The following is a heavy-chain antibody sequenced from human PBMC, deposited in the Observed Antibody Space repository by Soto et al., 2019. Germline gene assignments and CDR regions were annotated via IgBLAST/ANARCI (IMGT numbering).Heavy chain of an antibody. Sequence: GGSLRLSCAASGFTFSSYAMHWVRQAPGKGLEWVAVISYDGSNKYYADSVKGRFTISRDNSKNTLYLQMNSLRAEDTAVYYCARDGMVRGVPVAFDIWGQGTMVTVSS. D-gene: IGHD3-10*01. V-gene: IGHV3-30-3*01. CDR3: ARDGMVRGVPVAFDI. J-gene: IGHJ3*02. CDR1: GFTFSSYA. CDR2: ISYDGSNK.